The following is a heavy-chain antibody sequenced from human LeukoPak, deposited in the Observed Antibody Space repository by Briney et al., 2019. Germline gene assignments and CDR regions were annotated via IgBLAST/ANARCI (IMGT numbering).Heavy chain of an antibody. V-gene: IGHV4-59*01. CDR3: ARGYSYGYADY. J-gene: IGHJ4*02. CDR2: IYYSGST. CDR1: GGSISSYH. Sequence: PSETLSLTCTVSGGSISSYHWSWIRQPPGKGLEWIGYIYYSGSTNYNPSLKSRVTISVDTSKNQFSLKLSSVTAADTAVYYCARGYSYGYADYWGQGTLVTVSS. D-gene: IGHD5-18*01.